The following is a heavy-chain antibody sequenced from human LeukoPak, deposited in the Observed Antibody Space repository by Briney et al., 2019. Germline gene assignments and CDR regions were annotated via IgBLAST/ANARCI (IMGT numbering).Heavy chain of an antibody. D-gene: IGHD5-18*01. Sequence: GGSLRLSCAASGFTFSSYAMHWVRQAPGKGLEWVAVISYDGSNKYYADSVKGRFTISRDNSKNTLYLQMNSLRAEDTAVYYCARDPKQLWPDYWGQGTLVTVSS. CDR2: ISYDGSNK. V-gene: IGHV3-30*04. CDR3: ARDPKQLWPDY. J-gene: IGHJ4*02. CDR1: GFTFSSYA.